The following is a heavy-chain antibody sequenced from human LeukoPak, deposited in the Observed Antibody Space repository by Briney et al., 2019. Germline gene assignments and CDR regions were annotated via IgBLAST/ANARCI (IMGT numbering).Heavy chain of an antibody. D-gene: IGHD3-9*01. J-gene: IGHJ3*02. CDR2: IYYSGST. Sequence: SETLSLTCTVSGGSISSSSSYWGWIRQPPGKGLEWIGSIYYSGSTYYNPSLKSRVTISVDTSKNQFSLKLSSMTAADTAVYYCARQDILTGYAFDIWGQGTMVTVSS. V-gene: IGHV4-39*01. CDR3: ARQDILTGYAFDI. CDR1: GGSISSSSSY.